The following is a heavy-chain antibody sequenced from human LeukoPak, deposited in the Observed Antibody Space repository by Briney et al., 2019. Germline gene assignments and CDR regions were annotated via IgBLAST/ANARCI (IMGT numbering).Heavy chain of an antibody. CDR2: IYHSGST. V-gene: IGHV4-30-2*01. Sequence: SETLSLTCTVSGGSISSGGYYWSWIRQPPGKGLEWIGYIYHSGSTYYNPSLKSRVTISVDRSKNQFSLKLSSVTAADTAVYYCAREVRGVIPPYNWFDPWGQGTLVTVSS. CDR1: GGSISSGGYY. CDR3: AREVRGVIPPYNWFDP. D-gene: IGHD3-10*01. J-gene: IGHJ5*02.